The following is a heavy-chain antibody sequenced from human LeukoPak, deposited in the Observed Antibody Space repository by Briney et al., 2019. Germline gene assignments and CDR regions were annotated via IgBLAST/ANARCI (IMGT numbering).Heavy chain of an antibody. J-gene: IGHJ6*02. Sequence: GGSLRLSCAASGFTFSSYAITWVRQAPGEGLEWVADIWFDGKNQHFADSVRGRFAISRDNSKNTVYLQINSLRAEDTAVYYCARDRHCVNGVCHSPAGMDVWGQGTTVTVSS. CDR1: GFTFSSYA. V-gene: IGHV3-33*08. D-gene: IGHD2-8*01. CDR3: ARDRHCVNGVCHSPAGMDV. CDR2: IWFDGKNQ.